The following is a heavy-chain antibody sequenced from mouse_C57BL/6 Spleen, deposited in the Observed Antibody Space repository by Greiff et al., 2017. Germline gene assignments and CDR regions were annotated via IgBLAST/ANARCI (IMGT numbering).Heavy chain of an antibody. D-gene: IGHD2-4*01. CDR3: ARREYDYDVPFAY. CDR2: IYPGDGDT. V-gene: IGHV1-82*01. J-gene: IGHJ3*01. Sequence: QVQLKESGPELVKPGASVKISCKASGYAFSSSWMNWVKQRPGKGLEWIGRIYPGDGDTNYNGKFKGKATLTADKSSSTAYMQLSSLTSEDSAVYFCARREYDYDVPFAYGGQGTLVTVSA. CDR1: GYAFSSSW.